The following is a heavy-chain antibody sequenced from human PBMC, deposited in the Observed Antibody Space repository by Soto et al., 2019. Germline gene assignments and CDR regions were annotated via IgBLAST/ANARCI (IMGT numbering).Heavy chain of an antibody. J-gene: IGHJ3*02. Sequence: GESLKISCKGSGYSFTSYWIGWVRQMPGKGLDWMGIIYPCDSDTRYSPSFQGQVTISADXXIXXXYXQXXXLXASDTAMYYCARRTIDGASAFDIWGQGTMVTVSS. CDR1: GYSFTSYW. CDR3: ARRTIDGASAFDI. V-gene: IGHV5-51*01. D-gene: IGHD1-26*01. CDR2: IYPCDSDT.